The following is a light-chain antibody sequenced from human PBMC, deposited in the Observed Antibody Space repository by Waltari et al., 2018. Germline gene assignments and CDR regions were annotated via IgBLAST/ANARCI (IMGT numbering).Light chain of an antibody. Sequence: DIQMTQFPSTLSASVGARFTITCRASQDIITWLAWYQQKPGKAPKLLIFKASSLESGVPSRFSGSGSGTEFTLTISSLQPDDFATYYCQQYNSYSTTFGGGTKVEVK. CDR1: QDIITW. CDR2: KAS. J-gene: IGKJ4*01. CDR3: QQYNSYSTT. V-gene: IGKV1-5*03.